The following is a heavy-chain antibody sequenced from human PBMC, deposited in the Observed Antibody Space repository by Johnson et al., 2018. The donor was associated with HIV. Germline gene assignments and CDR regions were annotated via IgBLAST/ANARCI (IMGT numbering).Heavy chain of an antibody. CDR2: TRSDASNK. V-gene: IGHV3-30*02. D-gene: IGHD2-21*01. CDR1: GFTFSNYA. J-gene: IGHJ3*02. CDR3: AREGGALAYCGGDCFLDAFDI. Sequence: LVESGGGVVQPGGSLRLSCAASGFTFSNYAMHWVRQAPGKGLEWVAFTRSDASNKYYADSVKGRFNISRDNSKNTLNLQMHSMRAEDTAVYYCAREGGALAYCGGDCFLDAFDIWGQGTMVTVSS.